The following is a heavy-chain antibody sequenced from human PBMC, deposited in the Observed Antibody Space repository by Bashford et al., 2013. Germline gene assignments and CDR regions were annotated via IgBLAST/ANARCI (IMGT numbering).Heavy chain of an antibody. Sequence: SVKVXARLLRHLQQLCYQLGATGPWDKGLSGMGGIIPILGIANYAQKFQGRVTMTADTSTSTAYMELTSLTFDDTAMYYCATMTGYSSSNPVDYWGQGTLVTVSS. CDR3: ATMTGYSSSNPVDY. J-gene: IGHJ4*02. CDR2: IIPILGIA. CDR1: RHLQQLC. D-gene: IGHD6-6*01. V-gene: IGHV1-69*10.